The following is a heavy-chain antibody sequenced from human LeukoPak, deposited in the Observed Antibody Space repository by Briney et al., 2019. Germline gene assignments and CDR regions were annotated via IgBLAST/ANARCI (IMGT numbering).Heavy chain of an antibody. CDR2: ISSSGSKI. D-gene: IGHD2-15*01. J-gene: IGHJ4*02. CDR3: ANWCGGSCPDESFDY. Sequence: GGSLRLSCAASGFTFSGYEMNWVRQAPGKGLVWVSCISSSGSKIYYKDSVKGRFTISRDNAKTTLYLQMNSLRAEDTAVYYCANWCGGSCPDESFDYWGQGTLVTVSS. CDR1: GFTFSGYE. V-gene: IGHV3-48*03.